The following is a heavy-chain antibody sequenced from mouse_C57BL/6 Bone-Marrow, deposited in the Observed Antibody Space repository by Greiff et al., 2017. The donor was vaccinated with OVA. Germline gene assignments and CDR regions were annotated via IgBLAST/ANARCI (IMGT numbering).Heavy chain of an antibody. J-gene: IGHJ3*01. CDR1: GYSITSGYY. CDR2: ISYDGSN. D-gene: IGHD1-1*01. V-gene: IGHV3-6*01. CDR3: ARGVGPY. Sequence: ESGPGLVKPSQSLSLTCSVTGYSITSGYYWNWIRQFPGNKLEWMGYISYDGSNNYNPSLKNRISITRDTSKNQFFLKLNSVTTEDTATYYCARGVGPYWGQGTLVTVSA.